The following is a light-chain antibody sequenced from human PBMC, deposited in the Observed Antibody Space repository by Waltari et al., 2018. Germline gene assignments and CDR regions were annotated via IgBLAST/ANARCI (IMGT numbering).Light chain of an antibody. Sequence: QSALTQPASVSGSPGQSITISCTGTSSDIGSYDFVSWYQQHPGKAPKLMMYDVFKWPSVVSCRFSGSKSGNTASLTISGLQADDEADYYCSSYTSSSTYIVFGGGTKLTVL. J-gene: IGLJ3*02. CDR1: SSDIGSYDF. V-gene: IGLV2-14*01. CDR2: DVF. CDR3: SSYTSSSTYIV.